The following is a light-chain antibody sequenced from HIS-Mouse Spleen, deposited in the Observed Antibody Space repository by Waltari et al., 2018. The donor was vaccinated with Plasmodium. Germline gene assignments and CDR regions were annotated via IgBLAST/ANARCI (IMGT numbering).Light chain of an antibody. CDR3: SSYAGSNNLV. CDR2: EVS. V-gene: IGLV2-8*01. Sequence: QSALTQPPSASGSPGQSVTIPCPGTSRDVGGYHYVPWYQQHPGKAPKLMIDEVSKRPSGVPDRFSGAKSGNTASLTVSGLQAEDEADYYCSSYAGSNNLVFGGGTKLTVL. CDR1: SRDVGGYHY. J-gene: IGLJ3*02.